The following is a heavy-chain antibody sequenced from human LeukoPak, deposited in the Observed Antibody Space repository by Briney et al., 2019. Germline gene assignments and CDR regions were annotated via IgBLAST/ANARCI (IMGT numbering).Heavy chain of an antibody. CDR2: IYISGST. V-gene: IGHV4-4*07. Sequence: SETLSLTCSVSGASINSHYWTWIRQPAGKGLEWTGRIYISGSTNYSPSLKSRVTMSVDTSKNQFSLNLISVTAADTAVYYCARALNPLTGTYYFDYWGQGTLVTVSS. CDR1: GASINSHY. J-gene: IGHJ4*02. D-gene: IGHD4/OR15-4a*01. CDR3: ARALNPLTGTYYFDY.